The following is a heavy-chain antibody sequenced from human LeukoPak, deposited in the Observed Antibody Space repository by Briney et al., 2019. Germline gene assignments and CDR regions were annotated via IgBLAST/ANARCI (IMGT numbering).Heavy chain of an antibody. CDR2: ISSSGSTI. V-gene: IGHV3-48*03. CDR3: ARDSKAIAVAGTDY. CDR1: GFTFSSYE. D-gene: IGHD6-19*01. J-gene: IGHJ4*02. Sequence: GGSLRLSCAASGFTFSSYEMSWVRQAPGKGLEWVSYISSSGSTIYYADSVKGRFTISRDNAKNSLYLQMNSLRAEDTAVYYCARDSKAIAVAGTDYWGQGTLVTVSS.